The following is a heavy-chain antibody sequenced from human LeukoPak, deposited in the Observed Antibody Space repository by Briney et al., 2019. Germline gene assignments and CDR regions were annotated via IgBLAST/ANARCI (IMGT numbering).Heavy chain of an antibody. V-gene: IGHV2-70*01. CDR3: ARIRVSTMVRGVIGPYDY. CDR2: IDWDDDK. CDR1: GFSLSTSGMC. D-gene: IGHD3-10*01. Sequence: GSGPALVKPTQTLTQTCTFSGFSLSTSGMCVSWIRQPPGKALEWLALIDWDDDKYYSTSLKTRLTISKDTSKNQVVLTMTNMDPVDTATYYCARIRVSTMVRGVIGPYDYWGQGTLVTVSS. J-gene: IGHJ4*02.